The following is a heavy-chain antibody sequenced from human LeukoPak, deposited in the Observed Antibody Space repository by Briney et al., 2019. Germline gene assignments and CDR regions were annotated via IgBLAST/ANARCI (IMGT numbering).Heavy chain of an antibody. CDR1: GFTFSSFA. CDR2: ISGGSDST. V-gene: IGHV3-23*01. CDR3: TKAGYGVLRGYDY. Sequence: GGSLRLSCAASGFTFSSFAMSCVRQAPGKGLEWVSAISGGSDSTYYADSVKGRFTVSRDNSKNTLYLQLHSLRAEDTAVYYCTKAGYGVLRGYDYWGQGTLVTVSS. J-gene: IGHJ4*02. D-gene: IGHD4-17*01.